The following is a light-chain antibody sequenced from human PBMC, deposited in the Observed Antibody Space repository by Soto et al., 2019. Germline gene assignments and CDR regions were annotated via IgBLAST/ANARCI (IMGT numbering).Light chain of an antibody. V-gene: IGLV2-14*03. CDR1: SSDVGGYNY. J-gene: IGLJ2*01. Sequence: QSVLTQPASVSGSPGQSITISCTGTSSDVGGYNYVSWYQQHPGKAPKLIIYYVSNRPSGVSNRFSGSKSGSTASLTISGLHAEDEANYFCSSYTSSGTLVVFGGGTKVTVL. CDR2: YVS. CDR3: SSYTSSGTLVV.